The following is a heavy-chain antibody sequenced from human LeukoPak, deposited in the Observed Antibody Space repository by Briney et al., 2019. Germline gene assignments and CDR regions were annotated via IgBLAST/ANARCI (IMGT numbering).Heavy chain of an antibody. J-gene: IGHJ4*02. CDR2: IIPIFGTA. V-gene: IGHV1-69*05. Sequence: ASVKVSCKASGGTFSSYAISWVRQAPGQGLDWMGGIIPIFGTANYAQKFQGRVTITTDESTSTAYMELSSLRSEDTAVYYCAREGDSSSGFDYWGQGTLVTVSS. CDR3: AREGDSSSGFDY. CDR1: GGTFSSYA. D-gene: IGHD6-6*01.